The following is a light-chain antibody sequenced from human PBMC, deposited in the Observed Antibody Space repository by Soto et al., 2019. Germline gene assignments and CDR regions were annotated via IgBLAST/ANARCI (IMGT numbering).Light chain of an antibody. CDR1: SSNIGSNT. CDR2: SNN. Sequence: QSVLTQPPSASGTPVQRVTISCSGSSSNIGSNTVNWYQQLPGTAPKLLIYSNNQRSSGVPDRFSGSKSGTSASLAISVLQSEDEADYYCAAWDDSLNGWVFGGGTQLTVL. J-gene: IGLJ3*02. CDR3: AAWDDSLNGWV. V-gene: IGLV1-44*01.